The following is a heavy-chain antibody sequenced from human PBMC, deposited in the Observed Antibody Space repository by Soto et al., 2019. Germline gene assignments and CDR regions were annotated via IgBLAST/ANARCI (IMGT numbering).Heavy chain of an antibody. CDR1: GYSFTRYW. Sequence: GESLKISCKGSGYSFTRYWIGWVRQMPGKGLEWMGIIYPGDSDTRYSPSFQGQVTISADKSISTAYLQWSSLKASDTAMYYCASYYYYDSSGYPHDDAFDIWGQGTMVT. CDR2: IYPGDSDT. D-gene: IGHD3-22*01. V-gene: IGHV5-51*03. J-gene: IGHJ3*02. CDR3: ASYYYYDSSGYPHDDAFDI.